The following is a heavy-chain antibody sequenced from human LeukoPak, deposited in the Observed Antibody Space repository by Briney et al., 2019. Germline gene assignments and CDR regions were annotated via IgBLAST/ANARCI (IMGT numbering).Heavy chain of an antibody. J-gene: IGHJ4*02. CDR2: IYSGGST. Sequence: GGSLRLSCAASGFTVSSNYMSWVRQAPGKGLEWVSVIYSGGSTYYADSVKGRFTISRDNSKNTLYLQMNSLRAKDTAVYYCARETYDSSGYSFDYWGQGTLVTVSS. CDR3: ARETYDSSGYSFDY. V-gene: IGHV3-53*01. CDR1: GFTVSSNY. D-gene: IGHD3-22*01.